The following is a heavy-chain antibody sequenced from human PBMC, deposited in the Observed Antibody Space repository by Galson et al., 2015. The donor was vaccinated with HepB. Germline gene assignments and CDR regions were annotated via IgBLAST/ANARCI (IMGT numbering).Heavy chain of an antibody. CDR2: INPNSGGT. Sequence: SVKVSCKASGYTFTDYYIHWVRQAPGQGPEWMGWINPNSGGTTYAQKFQGRVTVTRDTSISTAYMELSRLRSDDTAVYYCARGVRGVTGNWFDPWGQGTLVTVSS. CDR1: GYTFTDYY. J-gene: IGHJ5*02. CDR3: ARGVRGVTGNWFDP. D-gene: IGHD3-10*01. V-gene: IGHV1-2*02.